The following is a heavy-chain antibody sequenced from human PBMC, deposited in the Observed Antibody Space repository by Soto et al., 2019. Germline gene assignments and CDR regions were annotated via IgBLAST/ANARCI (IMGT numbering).Heavy chain of an antibody. CDR3: ARDSSGYSSFDY. CDR1: GFTFRSYS. V-gene: IGHV3-21*01. D-gene: IGHD3-22*01. CDR2: ISSSSSYI. Sequence: EVQLVESGGGLVKPGGSLRLSCAASGFTFRSYSMNWVRQAPGKGLEWVSSISSSSSYIYYADSVKGRFTISRDNAKNSLNLQMNSLRGEDPDVYECARDSSGYSSFDYWGQGTLVTVSS. J-gene: IGHJ4*02.